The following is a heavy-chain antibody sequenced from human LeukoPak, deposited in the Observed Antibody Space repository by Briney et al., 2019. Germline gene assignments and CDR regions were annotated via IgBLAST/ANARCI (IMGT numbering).Heavy chain of an antibody. CDR1: GFTFSSYA. CDR3: AKYTGIAVAVYYFDY. CDR2: ISGSGGST. J-gene: IGHJ4*02. Sequence: GGSLRLSCAASGFTFSSYAMSWVRQAPGKGLEWVSAISGSGGSTYYADSVKGRFTISRDNSKNTLYLQMNSLRAEDTAVYYYAKYTGIAVAVYYFDYWGQGTLVTVSS. V-gene: IGHV3-23*01. D-gene: IGHD6-19*01.